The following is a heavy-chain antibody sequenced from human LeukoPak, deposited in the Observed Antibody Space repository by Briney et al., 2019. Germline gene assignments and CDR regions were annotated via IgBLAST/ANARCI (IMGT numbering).Heavy chain of an antibody. CDR2: ISSDSGSI. J-gene: IGHJ4*02. D-gene: IGHD3-10*01. Sequence: PGGSLRLSCEASGFTFDDYGMHWVRQTPGKGLEWVSGISSDSGSIGYADSVKGRFAISRDNAKNTLYLQMNSLRDEDTALYCCAKRGQGFDYWGQGTLVIVSS. CDR1: GFTFDDYG. CDR3: AKRGQGFDY. V-gene: IGHV3-9*01.